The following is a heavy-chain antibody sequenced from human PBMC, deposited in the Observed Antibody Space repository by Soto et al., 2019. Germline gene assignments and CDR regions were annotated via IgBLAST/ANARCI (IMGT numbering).Heavy chain of an antibody. CDR2: INPNSGGT. V-gene: IGHV1-2*04. Sequence: QVQLVQSGAEVKKPGASVKVSCKASGYTFTGYYMHWVRQAPGQGLEWMGWINPNSGGTNYAQKFQGWVTMTRDTSISTAYMEMSRLRSDDTAVYYCARDRLGGVEAAGLYSGMDVWGQGTTVTVSS. J-gene: IGHJ6*02. CDR3: ARDRLGGVEAAGLYSGMDV. D-gene: IGHD6-13*01. CDR1: GYTFTGYY.